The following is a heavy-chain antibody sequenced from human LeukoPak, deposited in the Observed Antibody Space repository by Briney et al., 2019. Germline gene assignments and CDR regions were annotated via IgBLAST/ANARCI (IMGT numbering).Heavy chain of an antibody. CDR3: AKDRGITGTPSNWFDP. V-gene: IGHV3-30-3*01. CDR1: GFTFSSYA. Sequence: GFLRLSCAASGFTFSSYAMHWVRQAPGKGLEWVAVISYDGSNKYYADSVKGRFTISRDNSKNTLYLQMNSLRAEDTAVYYCAKDRGITGTPSNWFDPWGQGTLVTVSS. J-gene: IGHJ5*02. CDR2: ISYDGSNK. D-gene: IGHD1-20*01.